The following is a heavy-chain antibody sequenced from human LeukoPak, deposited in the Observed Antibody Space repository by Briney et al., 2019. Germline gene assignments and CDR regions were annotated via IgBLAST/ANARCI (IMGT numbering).Heavy chain of an antibody. CDR1: GYTFTSYD. V-gene: IGHV1-8*01. J-gene: IGHJ4*02. D-gene: IGHD5-12*01. Sequence: ASVTLSCKASGYTFTSYDINWVRQAPGQGLEWMRWMNPNSGNTGYAQKFQGRVTMTRNTSISTAYMELSSLRSEDTAVYYCARGPDPRGYSGYDFGFDYWGQGTLVTVSS. CDR3: ARGPDPRGYSGYDFGFDY. CDR2: MNPNSGNT.